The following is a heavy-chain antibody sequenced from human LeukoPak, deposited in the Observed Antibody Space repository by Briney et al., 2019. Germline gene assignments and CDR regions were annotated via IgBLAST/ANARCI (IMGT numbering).Heavy chain of an antibody. CDR1: GFTFSSYA. V-gene: IGHV3-30*14. D-gene: IGHD6-19*01. Sequence: GGSLRLSCAASGFTFSSYAMHWVRQAPGKGLEWVAVISYDGSNKYYADSVKGRFTISRDNSKNTLYLQMDSLRAEDTAVYYCARVPTSGWYNDYWGQGTLVTVSS. CDR2: ISYDGSNK. J-gene: IGHJ4*02. CDR3: ARVPTSGWYNDY.